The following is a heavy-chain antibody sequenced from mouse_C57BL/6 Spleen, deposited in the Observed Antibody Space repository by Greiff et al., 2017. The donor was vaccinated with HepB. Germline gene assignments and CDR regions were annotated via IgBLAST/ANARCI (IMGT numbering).Heavy chain of an antibody. CDR1: GYTFTSYW. V-gene: IGHV1-64*01. CDR3: AREVTVVAFDY. D-gene: IGHD1-1*01. CDR2: IHPNSGST. J-gene: IGHJ2*01. Sequence: QVQLKQPGAELVKPGASVKLSCKASGYTFTSYWMHWVKQRPGQGLEWIGMIHPNSGSTNYNEKFKSKATLTVDKSSSTAYMQLSSLTSEDSAVYYCAREVTVVAFDYWGQGTTLTVSS.